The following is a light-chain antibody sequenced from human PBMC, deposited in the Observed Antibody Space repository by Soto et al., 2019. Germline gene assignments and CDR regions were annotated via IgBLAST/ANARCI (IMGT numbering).Light chain of an antibody. J-gene: IGLJ2*01. CDR2: EVS. Sequence: QSALTQPPSASGSPGQSVTISCTGTSSDVGGYNYVSWYQQHPGKAPKLMIYEVSKRPSGVPDRFSGSKSGNTASQTVSGLQAEDEAYYYCSSYAGSNNLVFGGGTKLTVL. V-gene: IGLV2-8*01. CDR1: SSDVGGYNY. CDR3: SSYAGSNNLV.